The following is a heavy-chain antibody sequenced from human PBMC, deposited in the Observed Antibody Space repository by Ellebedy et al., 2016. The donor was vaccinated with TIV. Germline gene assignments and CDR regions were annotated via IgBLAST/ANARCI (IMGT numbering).Heavy chain of an antibody. J-gene: IGHJ4*02. Sequence: GGSLRLXXAAYGFSFRNHCMTWIRQAPGKGLEWVANIKEDGNEKRYVDSVKGRFTISRDNAKNSLYLEMNSLRVEDTALYYCARHIRSGDTDFAYWGQGTPVTVSS. V-gene: IGHV3-7*04. D-gene: IGHD1-26*01. CDR3: ARHIRSGDTDFAY. CDR1: GFSFRNHC. CDR2: IKEDGNEK.